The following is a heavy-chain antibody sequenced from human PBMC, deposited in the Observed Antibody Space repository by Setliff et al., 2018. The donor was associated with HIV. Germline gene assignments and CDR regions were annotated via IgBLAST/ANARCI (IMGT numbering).Heavy chain of an antibody. V-gene: IGHV4-4*07. D-gene: IGHD3-22*01. J-gene: IGHJ2*01. CDR3: ARDKRYYYDSSIYWYFDL. CDR2: IYTSGST. CDR1: GGSFSSYY. Sequence: SETLSLTCTVSGGSFSSYYWSWIRQPAGKGLEWIGRIYTSGSTNYNPSPKSRVTMSVDASKNQFSLKLSSVTAADTAVYYCARDKRYYYDSSIYWYFDLWGRGTLVTVSS.